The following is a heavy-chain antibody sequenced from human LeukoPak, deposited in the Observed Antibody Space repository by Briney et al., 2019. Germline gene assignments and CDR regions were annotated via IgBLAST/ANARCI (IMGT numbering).Heavy chain of an antibody. CDR3: AREGSATVTTGSDY. CDR2: IKQDGSEK. D-gene: IGHD4-17*01. CDR1: GFIFTNYF. V-gene: IGHV3-7*03. J-gene: IGHJ4*02. Sequence: GGSLRLSCAASGFIFTNYFMSWVRQAPGKGLEWVANIKQDGSEKYYVDSVKGRFTISRDNAKNSLYLQMNSLRAEDTAVYYCAREGSATVTTGSDYWGQGTLVTVSS.